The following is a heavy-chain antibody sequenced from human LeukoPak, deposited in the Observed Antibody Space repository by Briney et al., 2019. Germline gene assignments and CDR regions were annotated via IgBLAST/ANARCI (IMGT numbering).Heavy chain of an antibody. CDR3: AADRRADSSGYSFDY. CDR1: GYTFTDYY. Sequence: GASVKISCKVSGYTFTDYYMHWVQQAPGKGLGWMGLVDPEDGETIYAEKFQGRVTITADTSTDTAYMELSSLRSEDTAVYYCAADRRADSSGYSFDYWGQGTLVTVSS. D-gene: IGHD3-22*01. CDR2: VDPEDGET. V-gene: IGHV1-69-2*01. J-gene: IGHJ4*02.